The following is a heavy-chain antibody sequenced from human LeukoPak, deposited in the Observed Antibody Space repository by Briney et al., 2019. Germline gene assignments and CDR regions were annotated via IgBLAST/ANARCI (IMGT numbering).Heavy chain of an antibody. CDR1: GYTFTGYY. V-gene: IGHV1-2*02. J-gene: IGHJ5*02. CDR3: ARACSSTSCYTRWFDP. D-gene: IGHD2-2*02. CDR2: INPNSGGT. Sequence: ASVKVSCKASGYTFTGYYMHWVRQAPGQGLEWMGWINPNSGGTNYAQKFQGRVTMTRDTSISTAYMELSRLRSDDAAVYYCARACSSTSCYTRWFDPWGQGTLVTVSS.